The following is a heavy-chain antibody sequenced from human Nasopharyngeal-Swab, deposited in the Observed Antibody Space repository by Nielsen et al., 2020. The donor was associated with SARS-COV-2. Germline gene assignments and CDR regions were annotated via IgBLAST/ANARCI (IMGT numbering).Heavy chain of an antibody. D-gene: IGHD6-13*01. J-gene: IGHJ4*02. CDR1: GYSFTSYG. CDR3: ARAGYSSSLDS. V-gene: IGHV1-18*01. Sequence: ASVKVSCTVSGYSFTSYGISWVRQAPGQGLEWMGWISGYDGNIKYAQNFQDRATMTTDTSTSTAYMELRSLRSDDTAVFYCARAGYSSSLDSWGQGTLVTVSS. CDR2: ISGYDGNI.